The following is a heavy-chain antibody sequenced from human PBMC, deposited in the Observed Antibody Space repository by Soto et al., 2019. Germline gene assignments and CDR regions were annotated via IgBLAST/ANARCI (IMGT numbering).Heavy chain of an antibody. D-gene: IGHD3-10*01. CDR3: AKVVPMVRGRMNWFDP. V-gene: IGHV3-23*01. Sequence: PGGSLRLSCAASGFTFSSYWMHWVRQAPGEGLEWVSAISGSGGSTYYADSVKGRFTISRDNSKNTLYLQMNSLRAEDTAVYYCAKVVPMVRGRMNWFDPWGQGTLVTVSS. J-gene: IGHJ5*02. CDR2: ISGSGGST. CDR1: GFTFSSYW.